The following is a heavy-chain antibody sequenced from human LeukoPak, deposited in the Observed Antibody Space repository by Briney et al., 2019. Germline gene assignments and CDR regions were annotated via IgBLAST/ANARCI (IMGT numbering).Heavy chain of an antibody. D-gene: IGHD1-26*01. CDR2: INTDGSST. CDR3: ARGTYGLRIDNWFDP. J-gene: IGHJ5*02. V-gene: IGHV3-74*01. Sequence: QPGGSLRLSCAASGFTFSSYWMHWVRQAPGKGLVWVSRINTDGSSTNYADSVKGRFTISIDNAKNTLYLQMNSLRAEDTAVYYCARGTYGLRIDNWFDPWGQGTLVTVSS. CDR1: GFTFSSYW.